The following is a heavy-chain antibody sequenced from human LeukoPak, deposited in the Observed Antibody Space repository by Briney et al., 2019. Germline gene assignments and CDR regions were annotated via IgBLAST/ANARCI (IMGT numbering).Heavy chain of an antibody. CDR2: INHSGST. D-gene: IGHD6-19*01. CDR3: ASIAVASYYFDY. V-gene: IGHV4-34*01. J-gene: IGHJ4*02. Sequence: SETLSLTCAVYGGSFSGYYWSWIRQPPGKGLEWIGEINHSGSTNYNPSLKSRVTISVDKSKNQFSLKLSSVTAADTAVYYCASIAVASYYFDYWGQGTLVTVSS. CDR1: GGSFSGYY.